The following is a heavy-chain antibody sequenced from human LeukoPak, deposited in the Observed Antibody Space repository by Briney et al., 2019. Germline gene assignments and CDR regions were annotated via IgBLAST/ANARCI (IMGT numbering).Heavy chain of an antibody. V-gene: IGHV3-7*03. Sequence: GGSLRLSCAASGFTFNSYWMSWVRQAPGKGPEWVANINQDGSAKQYVDSVKGRFTISRDNSKNTLYLEMNSLRVEDTAVYYCARDLDDYNSQPPVFQHWGQGTLVTVSS. CDR1: GFTFNSYW. D-gene: IGHD5-24*01. J-gene: IGHJ1*01. CDR3: ARDLDDYNSQPPVFQH. CDR2: INQDGSAK.